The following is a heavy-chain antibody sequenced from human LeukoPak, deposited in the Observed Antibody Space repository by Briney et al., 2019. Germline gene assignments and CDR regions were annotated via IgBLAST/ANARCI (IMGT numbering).Heavy chain of an antibody. V-gene: IGHV4-59*01. J-gene: IGHJ2*01. CDR2: VSYSGTT. Sequence: TSETLSLTCTVSGGSISSYYWTWIRQPPGKGLEWIGYVSYSGTTKYNPSLKSRVTMSVDMSKNRLSLRLTSVTAADTAVYYCARSGYSYDSAVYWNFDLWGRGTLVTVSS. CDR3: ARSGYSYDSAVYWNFDL. CDR1: GGSISSYY. D-gene: IGHD5-18*01.